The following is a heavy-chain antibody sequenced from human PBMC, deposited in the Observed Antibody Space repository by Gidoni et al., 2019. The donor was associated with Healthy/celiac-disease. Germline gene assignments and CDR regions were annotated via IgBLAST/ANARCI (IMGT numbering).Heavy chain of an antibody. CDR2: IGYDGSNK. Sequence: QVQLVESGGGVVQPGGSLRLSCAAPGFTFSSYGMHWVRQAAGTGLEWVAFIGYDGSNKYYADSVKGRFTISRDNSKNTLYLQMNSLRAEDTAVYYCAKGVGATRGVDYWGQGTLVTVSS. J-gene: IGHJ4*02. CDR1: GFTFSSYG. V-gene: IGHV3-30*02. D-gene: IGHD1-26*01. CDR3: AKGVGATRGVDY.